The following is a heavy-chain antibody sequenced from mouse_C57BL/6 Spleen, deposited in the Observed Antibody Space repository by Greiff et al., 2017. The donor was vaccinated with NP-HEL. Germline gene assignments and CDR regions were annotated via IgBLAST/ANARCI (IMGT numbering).Heavy chain of an antibody. CDR1: GSTFTSYW. Sequence: QVQLQQPGAELVKPGASVKLSCKASGSTFTSYWLPLVKPRPGLGLGWFGEIDPSNRYTNDNQKFKGKATLTVDKSSSTAYMQLISLTSEDSAVYYCAPAGARNAMDYWGQGTSVTVSS. CDR2: IDPSNRYT. V-gene: IGHV1-50*01. J-gene: IGHJ4*01. D-gene: IGHD1-2*01. CDR3: APAGARNAMDY.